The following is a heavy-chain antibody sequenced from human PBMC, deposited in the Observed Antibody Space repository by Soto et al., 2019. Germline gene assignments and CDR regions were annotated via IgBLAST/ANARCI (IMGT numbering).Heavy chain of an antibody. Sequence: QVQLVQSGAEVKKPGASVKVSCKASGYTFTSYYMHWVRQAPGQGLEWMGIINPSGGSTSYAQKFQGRVTMTRDTSTSTVYMELSSLRSEDTAVYYCARDLLYYYDSRGWFDPWGQGTLVTVSS. CDR2: INPSGGST. V-gene: IGHV1-46*01. J-gene: IGHJ5*02. CDR1: GYTFTSYY. CDR3: ARDLLYYYDSRGWFDP. D-gene: IGHD3-22*01.